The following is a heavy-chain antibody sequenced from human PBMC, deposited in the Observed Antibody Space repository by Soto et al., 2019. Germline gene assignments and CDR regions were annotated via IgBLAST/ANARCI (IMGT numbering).Heavy chain of an antibody. CDR3: ARAGSVCITIFGVVTTHSYYYYYGMDV. CDR1: GYAFAYLY. Sequence: EASVKVSWASSGYAFAYLYLHWVRQATGQALDWMGWITPFNGNTNYAQKFQDRVTITRDRSMSTAYMELSSLRSEDTAMYYCARAGSVCITIFGVVTTHSYYYYYGMDVWGQGTTVTVS. D-gene: IGHD3-3*01. J-gene: IGHJ6*02. V-gene: IGHV1-45*02. CDR2: ITPFNGNT.